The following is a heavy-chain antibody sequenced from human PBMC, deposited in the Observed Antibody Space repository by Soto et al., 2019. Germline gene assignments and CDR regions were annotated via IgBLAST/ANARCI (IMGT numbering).Heavy chain of an antibody. CDR1: GASISSGIYY. D-gene: IGHD2-2*01. CDR3: ARWGGYCSSTSCYGVNYFDY. CDR2: IDYSGNT. J-gene: IGHJ4*02. Sequence: PSETLSLTCTVSGASISSGIYYWGWIRQPPGQGLEWIGSIDYSGNTYYNPSLKSRVTISVDTSKNQFSLKLSSVTAADTAVYYCARWGGYCSSTSCYGVNYFDYWGQGTQVTVSS. V-gene: IGHV4-39*07.